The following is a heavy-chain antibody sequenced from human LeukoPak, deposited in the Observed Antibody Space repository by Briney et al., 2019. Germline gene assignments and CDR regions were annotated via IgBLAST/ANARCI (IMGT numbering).Heavy chain of an antibody. Sequence: GGSLRLSCAASGFTFSSYAMHWVRQAPGKGLEYVSAISSNGGSTYYANSVKGRFTISRDNSKNTLYLHMSSLTPEDTAVYYCAQARSSSGYGPLGFYWGQGTLVTVSS. CDR1: GFTFSSYA. CDR2: ISSNGGST. CDR3: AQARSSSGYGPLGFY. D-gene: IGHD5-12*01. J-gene: IGHJ1*01. V-gene: IGHV3-64*01.